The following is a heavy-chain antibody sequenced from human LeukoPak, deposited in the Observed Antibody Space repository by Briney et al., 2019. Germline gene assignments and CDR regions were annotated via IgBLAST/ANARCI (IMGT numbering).Heavy chain of an antibody. CDR1: GGSFSGYY. D-gene: IGHD2-15*01. V-gene: IGHV4-34*01. Sequence: SETLSLTCAVYGGSFSGYYWSWVRQPPGKGLEWIGEIYHSGSTNYNPSLKSRVTISVDKSKNQFSLKLSSVTAADTAVYYCARPRSTNYFDYWGQGTLVTVSS. CDR2: IYHSGST. CDR3: ARPRSTNYFDY. J-gene: IGHJ4*02.